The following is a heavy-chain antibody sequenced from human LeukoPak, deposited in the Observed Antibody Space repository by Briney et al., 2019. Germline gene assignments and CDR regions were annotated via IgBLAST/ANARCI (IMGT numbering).Heavy chain of an antibody. V-gene: IGHV3-48*03. CDR1: GFTFSSYE. J-gene: IGHJ4*02. Sequence: GESLRLSCAASGFTFSSYEMNWVRQAPGKGLEWVSYLSSSSSVIYHADSVKGRFTISRDNAENSLYLQMNSLRTEDTAVYYCVRDGSSWGNFDYWGQGTLVSVSS. CDR2: LSSSSSVI. CDR3: VRDGSSWGNFDY. D-gene: IGHD7-27*01.